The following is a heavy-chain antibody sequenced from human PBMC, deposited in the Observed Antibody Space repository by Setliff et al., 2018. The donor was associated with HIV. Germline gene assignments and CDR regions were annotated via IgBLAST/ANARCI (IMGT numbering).Heavy chain of an antibody. CDR2: IKPDGSSK. Sequence: GGSLRLSCAASGFTFSTFWMGWVRQAPGKGREWVAHIKPDGSSKKYVDSVKGRFTISRDNAKDSLYLQMHSLRAEDTAVYYCARGIYTGYDHFDYWGQGTLVTVSS. CDR3: ARGIYTGYDHFDY. CDR1: GFTFSTFW. D-gene: IGHD5-12*01. J-gene: IGHJ4*02. V-gene: IGHV3-7*01.